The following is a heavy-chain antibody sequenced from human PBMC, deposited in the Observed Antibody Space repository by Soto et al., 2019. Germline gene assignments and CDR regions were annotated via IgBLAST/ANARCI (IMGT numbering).Heavy chain of an antibody. D-gene: IGHD2-15*01. CDR1: GGSFSGYY. CDR2: INHSGST. Sequence: PSETLSLTCAVYGGSFSGYYWSWIRQPPWKGLEWIGEINHSGSTNYNPSPKSRVTISVDTSKNQFSLKLSSVTAADTAVYYCARSRVVVVAATNSFDYWGQGTLVTVSS. J-gene: IGHJ4*02. CDR3: ARSRVVVVAATNSFDY. V-gene: IGHV4-34*01.